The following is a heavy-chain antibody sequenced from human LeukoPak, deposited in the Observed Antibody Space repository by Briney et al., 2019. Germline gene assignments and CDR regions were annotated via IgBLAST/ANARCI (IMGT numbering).Heavy chain of an antibody. D-gene: IGHD4-23*01. CDR2: IKSKTDGGTT. CDR3: ATDRRWPDY. CDR1: GFTFSNAW. Sequence: GGSLRLSCAASGFTFSNAWMSWVRRAPGKGREWVGRIKSKTDGGTTDYAAPVKGRFTMSKDDSKNTMYLQMNSLKTEDTAVYYCATDRRWPDYWGQGTLVTVSS. V-gene: IGHV3-15*01. J-gene: IGHJ4*02.